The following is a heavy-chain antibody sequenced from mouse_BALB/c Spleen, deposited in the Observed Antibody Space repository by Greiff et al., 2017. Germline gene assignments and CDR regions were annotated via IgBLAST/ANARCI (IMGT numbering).Heavy chain of an antibody. D-gene: IGHD1-2*01. J-gene: IGHJ4*01. Sequence: EVQLQQSGPSLVKPSQTLSLTCSVTGDSITSCYWNWIRKFPGNKLEYMGYISYSGSTYYNPSLKSRISITRDTSKNQYYLQLNSVTTEDTATYYCARTTTATDYAMDYWGQGTSVTVSA. CDR2: ISYSGST. V-gene: IGHV3-8*02. CDR3: ARTTTATDYAMDY. CDR1: GDSITSCY.